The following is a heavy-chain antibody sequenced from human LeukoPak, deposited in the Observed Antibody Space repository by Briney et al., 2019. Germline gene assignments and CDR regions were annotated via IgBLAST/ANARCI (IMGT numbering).Heavy chain of an antibody. CDR1: GFTFSSYA. V-gene: IGHV3-53*01. CDR3: AAKEVTYFDY. D-gene: IGHD2-21*02. CDR2: IYSGGST. Sequence: GGSLRLSCAASGFTFSSYAMSRVRQAPGKGLEWVSVIYSGGSTYYADSVKGRFTISRDNSKNTLYLQMNSLRAEDTAVYYCAAKEVTYFDYWGQGTLVTVSS. J-gene: IGHJ4*02.